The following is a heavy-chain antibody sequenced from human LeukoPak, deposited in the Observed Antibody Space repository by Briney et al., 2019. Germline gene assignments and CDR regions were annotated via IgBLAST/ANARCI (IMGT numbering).Heavy chain of an antibody. Sequence: ASVKVSCKASGYTFTSYDINWVRQATGQGLEWMGWMNPNSGNTGYAQKFQGRVTMTRNTSISTAYMELSRLRSDDTAVYYCAREHYGDYVVDYWGQGTLVTVSS. J-gene: IGHJ4*02. CDR2: MNPNSGNT. CDR1: GYTFTSYD. D-gene: IGHD4-17*01. CDR3: AREHYGDYVVDY. V-gene: IGHV1-8*01.